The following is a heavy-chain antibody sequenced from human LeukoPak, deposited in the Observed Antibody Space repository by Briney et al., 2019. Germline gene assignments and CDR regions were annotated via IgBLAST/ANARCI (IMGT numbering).Heavy chain of an antibody. Sequence: PGGSLRLSCAASGFTFSSYSMNWVRQAPGKGLEWVSSISSSSSYIYYADSVKGRFTISRDNAKNSLYLQMNSLRAEDTAVYYCARHAGDVGMSDYWGQGTLVTVSS. CDR2: ISSSSSYI. V-gene: IGHV3-21*01. J-gene: IGHJ4*02. CDR3: ARHAGDVGMSDY. CDR1: GFTFSSYS. D-gene: IGHD7-27*01.